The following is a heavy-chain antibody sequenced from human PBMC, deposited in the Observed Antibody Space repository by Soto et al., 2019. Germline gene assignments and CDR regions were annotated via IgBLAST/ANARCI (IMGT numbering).Heavy chain of an antibody. Sequence: GGSLRLSCAASGFTVSSNYMSWVRQAPGKGLEWVSVIYSGGSTYYADSVKGRFTISRDNSKNTLYLQMNSLRAEDTAVYYCARHSGYDWVTAFDIWGQGTMVTVSS. V-gene: IGHV3-66*04. D-gene: IGHD5-12*01. J-gene: IGHJ3*02. CDR2: IYSGGST. CDR3: ARHSGYDWVTAFDI. CDR1: GFTVSSNY.